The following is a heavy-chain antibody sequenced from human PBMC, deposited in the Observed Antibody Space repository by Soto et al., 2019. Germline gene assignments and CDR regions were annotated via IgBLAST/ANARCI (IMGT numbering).Heavy chain of an antibody. CDR2: FDPEDGET. V-gene: IGHV1-24*01. CDR1: GDTLTELS. J-gene: IGHJ6*02. CDR3: ATDGGRRWLQFENYYYGMDV. D-gene: IGHD5-12*01. Sequence: GASVKVSCKVSGDTLTELSMHWVRQAPGKGLEWMGGFDPEDGETIYAQKFQGRVTMTEDTSTDTAYMELSSLRSEDTAVYYCATDGGRRWLQFENYYYGMDVWGQGTTVTVSS.